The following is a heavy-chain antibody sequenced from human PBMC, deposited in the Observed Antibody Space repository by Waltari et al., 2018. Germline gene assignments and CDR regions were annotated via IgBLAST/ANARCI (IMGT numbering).Heavy chain of an antibody. CDR3: TRTLAMDV. CDR2: IISDGSTT. CDR1: GFTFSTYW. Sequence: EVQLVESGGGLVQPGGSLRLSCAASGFTFSTYWLHCVRQAPGAGLEWVSRIISDGSTTNYADSVKGRFTISRDNAKNTLYLQMNSLRAEDTAVYYCTRTLAMDVWGQGTTVTVSS. D-gene: IGHD3-3*02. V-gene: IGHV3-74*01. J-gene: IGHJ6*02.